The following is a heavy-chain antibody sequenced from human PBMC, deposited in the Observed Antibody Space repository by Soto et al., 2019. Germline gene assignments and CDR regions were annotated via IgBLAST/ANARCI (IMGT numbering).Heavy chain of an antibody. Sequence: QVQLVESGGCLVKPGGSLSLSCAASGFTCSDYYMTWIRQAPGKGLEWVSYISSSGNYIYYAYSVRVRFTVSRDHAKNSLFLQMNSLRAEDSAVYYCARRAVAGRSVDYWCLGTLVTVSS. D-gene: IGHD6-13*01. CDR3: ARRAVAGRSVDY. V-gene: IGHV3-11*01. CDR2: ISSSGNYI. CDR1: GFTCSDYY. J-gene: IGHJ4*02.